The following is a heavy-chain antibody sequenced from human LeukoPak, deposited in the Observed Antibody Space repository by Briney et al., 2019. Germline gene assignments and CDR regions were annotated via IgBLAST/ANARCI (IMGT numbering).Heavy chain of an antibody. CDR3: VKDGDGDYDPHFEY. CDR1: GFTFGHYA. CDR2: ISWKSAMI. J-gene: IGHJ4*02. Sequence: PGRSLRLSCAASGFTFGHYAMPWVRQAPGKGLEWVSGISWKSAMIGYADSVKGRFILSRDNTKNSLHLQMNSLRADDTAFYYCVKDGDGDYDPHFEYWGQGVLVTVSS. V-gene: IGHV3-9*01. D-gene: IGHD4-17*01.